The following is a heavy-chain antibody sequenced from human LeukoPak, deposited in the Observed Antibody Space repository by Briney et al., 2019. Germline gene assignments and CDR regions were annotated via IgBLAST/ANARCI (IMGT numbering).Heavy chain of an antibody. CDR1: GFTFSSYG. CDR3: AKGWYSSGWYGNYYYGMDV. V-gene: IGHV3-30*18. CDR2: ISYVGSNK. D-gene: IGHD6-19*01. Sequence: GGSLRLSCAASGFTFSSYGMHWVRQAPGKGLEWVAVISYVGSNKYYAGSVRGRFTISRDNSKNTLYLQMNSLRAEDTAVYYCAKGWYSSGWYGNYYYGMDVWGQGTTVTVSS. J-gene: IGHJ6*02.